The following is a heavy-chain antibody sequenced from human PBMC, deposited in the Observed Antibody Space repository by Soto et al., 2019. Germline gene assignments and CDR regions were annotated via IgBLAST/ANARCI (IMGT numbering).Heavy chain of an antibody. CDR2: IIPIFGTA. CDR3: AVRINDFWSGYLYYYYGMDV. CDR1: GGTFSSYA. Sequence: SVKVSCKASGGTFSSYAISCVRQAPGQGLEWMGGIIPIFGTANYAQKFQGRVTITADESTSTAYMELSSLRSEDTAVYYCAVRINDFWSGYLYYYYGMDVWGQGTTVTVSS. V-gene: IGHV1-69*13. D-gene: IGHD3-3*01. J-gene: IGHJ6*02.